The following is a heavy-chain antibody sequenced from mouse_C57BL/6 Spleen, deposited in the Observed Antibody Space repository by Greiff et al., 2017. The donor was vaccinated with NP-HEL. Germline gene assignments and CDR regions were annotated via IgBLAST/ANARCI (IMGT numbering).Heavy chain of an antibody. Sequence: QVQLQQSGAELVRPGTSVKVSCKASGYAFTNYLIAWVKQRPGQGLEWIGVINPGSGGTNYNEKFKGKATLTADKSSSTAYMQLSSLTSEDSAVYFCARTTVVAPYYFDYWGQGTTLTVSS. J-gene: IGHJ2*01. CDR3: ARTTVVAPYYFDY. CDR1: GYAFTNYL. V-gene: IGHV1-54*01. CDR2: INPGSGGT. D-gene: IGHD1-1*01.